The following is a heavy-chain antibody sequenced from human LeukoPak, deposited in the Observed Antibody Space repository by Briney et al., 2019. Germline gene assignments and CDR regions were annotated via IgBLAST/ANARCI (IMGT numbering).Heavy chain of an antibody. V-gene: IGHV3-21*01. CDR1: GFIFSSNS. CDR3: ARVLRGTGTPDY. J-gene: IGHJ4*02. CDR2: ISSSSSYT. Sequence: PGGSLRLSCAASGFIFSSNSMNWVRQAPGKGLEWVSSISSSSSYTYYADSVKGRFTISRDNAKNSLYLQMNSLRAEDTAVYYCARVLRGTGTPDYWGQGTLVTVSS. D-gene: IGHD1-1*01.